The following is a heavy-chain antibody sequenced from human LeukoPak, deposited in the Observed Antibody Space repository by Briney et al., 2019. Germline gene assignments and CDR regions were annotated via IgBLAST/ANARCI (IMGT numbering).Heavy chain of an antibody. CDR1: GGSISSSSYY. Sequence: SETLSLTCTVSGGSISSSSYYWGWIRQPPGKGLEWIGSIYYSGSTYYNPSLKSRVTISVDTSKNQFSLKLSSVTAADTAVYYCASYDFWSGYSSLWDAAGWFDPWGQGTLVTVSS. D-gene: IGHD3-3*01. CDR2: IYYSGST. V-gene: IGHV4-39*01. J-gene: IGHJ5*02. CDR3: ASYDFWSGYSSLWDAAGWFDP.